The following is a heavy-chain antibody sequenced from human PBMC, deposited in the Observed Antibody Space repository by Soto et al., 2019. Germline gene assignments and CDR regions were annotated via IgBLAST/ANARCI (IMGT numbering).Heavy chain of an antibody. CDR3: RAAAVFDYYYYGMDV. Sequence: GGSLRLSCAASGFTFSNAWMSWVRQAPGKGLEWVGRIKSKTDGGTTDYAAPVKGRFTISRDDSKNTLYLQMNSLKTEDTAVYYCRAAAVFDYYYYGMDVWGQGTTVTVSS. J-gene: IGHJ6*02. D-gene: IGHD6-13*01. CDR2: IKSKTDGGTT. CDR1: GFTFSNAW. V-gene: IGHV3-15*01.